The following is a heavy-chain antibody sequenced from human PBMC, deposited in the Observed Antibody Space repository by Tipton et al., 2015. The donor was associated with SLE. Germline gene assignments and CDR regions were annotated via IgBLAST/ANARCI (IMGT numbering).Heavy chain of an antibody. D-gene: IGHD7-27*01. CDR1: GDSLSRYNYY. CDR3: ARDPNGGYGSFDY. CDR2: IHYAGGT. V-gene: IGHV4-39*07. J-gene: IGHJ4*02. Sequence: TLSLTCSVSGDSLSRYNYYWGWIRQSPAQGLEWIGTIHYAGGTYYNPSLRSRLTISVDTSENHFSLNLNSVTAADTAVYYCARDPNGGYGSFDYWGLGALVTVSS.